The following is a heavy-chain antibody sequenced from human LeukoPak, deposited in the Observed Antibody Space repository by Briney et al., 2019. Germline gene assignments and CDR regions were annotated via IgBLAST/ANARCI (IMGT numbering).Heavy chain of an antibody. CDR3: ARDPPNYDILTGPENY. V-gene: IGHV3-48*04. CDR1: GFTFSSYS. D-gene: IGHD3-9*01. J-gene: IGHJ4*02. Sequence: GGSLRLSCAASGFTFSSYSMNWVRQAPGKGLEWVSYISSSSGTIYYADSVKGRFTISRDNAKNSLYLQMNSLRAEDTAVYYCARDPPNYDILTGPENYWGQGTLVTVSS. CDR2: ISSSSGTI.